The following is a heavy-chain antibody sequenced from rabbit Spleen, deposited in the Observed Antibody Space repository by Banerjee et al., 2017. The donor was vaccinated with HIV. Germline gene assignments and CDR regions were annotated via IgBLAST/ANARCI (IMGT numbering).Heavy chain of an antibody. D-gene: IGHD8-1*01. CDR2: INAITGKA. J-gene: IGHJ6*01. V-gene: IGHV1S45*01. CDR3: ARDAGTSFSTYGMDL. CDR1: GFPFSEKAV. Sequence: QEQVVESGGGLVQPGGSLALTCKASGFPFSEKAVMCWVRQAPGKGLEWITCINAITGKAVYASWAKGRFTCSKTSSTTVTLQMTSLTVADTATYFCARDAGTSFSTYGMDLWGPGTLVTVS.